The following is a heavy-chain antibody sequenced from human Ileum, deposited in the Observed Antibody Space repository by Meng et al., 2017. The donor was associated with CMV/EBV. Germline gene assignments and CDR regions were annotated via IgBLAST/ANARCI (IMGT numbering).Heavy chain of an antibody. CDR2: IYSSGII. J-gene: IGHJ5*02. CDR3: ARLQAWDWFDP. CDR1: GGFINSFY. Sequence: VQLQESGPGLVKPSEPLSLTCSVSGGFINSFYWSWIRQPAGKGLEWIGRIYSSGIINYNPFLKSRVTVSVDTSKNQFSLKVNSVTAADTAVYYCARLQAWDWFDPWGQGTLVTVSS. V-gene: IGHV4-4*07. D-gene: IGHD4-11*01.